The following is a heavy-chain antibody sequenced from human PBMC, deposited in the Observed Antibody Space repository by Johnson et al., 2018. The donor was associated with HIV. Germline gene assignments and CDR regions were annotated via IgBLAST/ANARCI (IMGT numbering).Heavy chain of an antibody. D-gene: IGHD3-22*01. Sequence: QVQLVESGGGVVQPGRSLRLSCAASGFTFSSYAMHWVRQAPWKGLEWVSVIYSGGSTYYADSVKGRFTISRDNSKNTLYLQMNSLRAEDKAVYYCAKGASITMIVAVVRAFDIWGQGTMVTVSS. V-gene: IGHV3-NL1*01. CDR1: GFTFSSYA. CDR3: AKGASITMIVAVVRAFDI. CDR2: IYSGGST. J-gene: IGHJ3*02.